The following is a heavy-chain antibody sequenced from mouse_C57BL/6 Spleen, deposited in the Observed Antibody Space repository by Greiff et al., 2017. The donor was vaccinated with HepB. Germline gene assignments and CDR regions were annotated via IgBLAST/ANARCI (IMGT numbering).Heavy chain of an antibody. CDR1: GFTFSSYG. CDR3: ASHGSHYFDY. CDR2: ISSGGSYT. J-gene: IGHJ2*01. D-gene: IGHD1-1*01. Sequence: EVMLAESGGDLVKPGGSLKLSCAASGFTFSSYGMSWVRQTPDKRLEWVATISSGGSYTYYPDSVKGRFTISRDNAKNTLYLQMSSLKSEDTAMYYCASHGSHYFDYWGQGTTLTVSS. V-gene: IGHV5-6*01.